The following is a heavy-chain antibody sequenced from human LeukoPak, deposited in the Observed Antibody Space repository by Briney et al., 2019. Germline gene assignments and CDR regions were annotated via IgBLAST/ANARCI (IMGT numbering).Heavy chain of an antibody. CDR3: ARDLDYDFWSGYDP. J-gene: IGHJ5*02. CDR2: INPNSGVP. Sequence: ASVKVSCKASGYTFTGYYMHWVRQAPGQGLEWLGRINPNSGVPNYAQKFQGRVTMTRDTSISTAYMELSRLRSDDTAVYYCARDLDYDFWSGYDPWGQGTLVTVSS. V-gene: IGHV1-2*06. CDR1: GYTFTGYY. D-gene: IGHD3-3*01.